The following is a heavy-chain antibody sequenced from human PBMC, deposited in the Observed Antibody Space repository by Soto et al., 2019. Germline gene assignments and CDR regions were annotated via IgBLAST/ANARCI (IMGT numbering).Heavy chain of an antibody. D-gene: IGHD1-26*01. CDR3: AKGKGIGATPDGANS. CDR1: GFTFSKYG. Sequence: EVQVLESGGGLVQPGGSLRLSCAGSGFTFSKYGMNWVRQAPGKGLEWVSGVRSDEDTTYNAESVKGRFTVPRDTSKNTVYLQMNSLRAEDTAVYYCAKGKGIGATPDGANSWGQGTLVTVSP. CDR2: VRSDEDTT. V-gene: IGHV3-23*01. J-gene: IGHJ4*02.